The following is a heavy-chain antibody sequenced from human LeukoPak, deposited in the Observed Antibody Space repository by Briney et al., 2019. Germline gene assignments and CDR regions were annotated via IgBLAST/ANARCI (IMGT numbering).Heavy chain of an antibody. Sequence: GASVKVSCKASGYAFTGYYIHWVRQAPGPGLEWVGWINPSSGDTNYAQNFQGRVTMTRDASITTAYMELSRLTCDDTAVYSCARQTGTTAKEVNWFDPWGQGTLVTVSS. J-gene: IGHJ5*02. D-gene: IGHD1-1*01. CDR3: ARQTGTTAKEVNWFDP. V-gene: IGHV1-2*02. CDR1: GYAFTGYY. CDR2: INPSSGDT.